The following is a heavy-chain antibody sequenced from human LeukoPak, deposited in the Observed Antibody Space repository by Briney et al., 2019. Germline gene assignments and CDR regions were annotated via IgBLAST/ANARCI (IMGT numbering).Heavy chain of an antibody. CDR3: ARVGTIFGVTSRYWFDP. CDR2: INAGNGNT. V-gene: IGHV1-3*01. D-gene: IGHD3-3*01. Sequence: VASVKVSCKASGYTFTSYAMHWVRQAPGQRLERMGWINAGNGNTKYSQKFQGRVTITRDTSASTAYMELSSLRSEDTAVYYCARVGTIFGVTSRYWFDPWGQGTLVTVSS. CDR1: GYTFTSYA. J-gene: IGHJ5*02.